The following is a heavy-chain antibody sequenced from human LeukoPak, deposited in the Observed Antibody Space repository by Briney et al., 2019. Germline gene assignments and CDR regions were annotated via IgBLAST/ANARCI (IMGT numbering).Heavy chain of an antibody. V-gene: IGHV3-9*01. D-gene: IGHD6-19*01. Sequence: GGSLRLSCAASGFTFDDYAMHWVRQAPGKGLEWVSGISWNSGSIGYADSVKGRFTISRDNAKNSLYLQMNSLGAEDTALYYCAKNLGSGWFFPFDSWGQGTLVTVSS. CDR1: GFTFDDYA. J-gene: IGHJ4*02. CDR2: ISWNSGSI. CDR3: AKNLGSGWFFPFDS.